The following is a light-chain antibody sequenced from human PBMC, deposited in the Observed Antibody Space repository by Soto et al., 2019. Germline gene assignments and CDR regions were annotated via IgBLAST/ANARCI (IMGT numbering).Light chain of an antibody. J-gene: IGKJ1*01. CDR2: AAS. Sequence: DVQMTQSPSSLSASVGDRVTISCRAGQDISNFLAWYQQRPGKVPKLLIYAASTLQSGVPSRFSGSGSGTDFTLTISSLQPEDAATYFCQRYRGAPRTFGQGTKVEIK. V-gene: IGKV1-27*01. CDR3: QRYRGAPRT. CDR1: QDISNF.